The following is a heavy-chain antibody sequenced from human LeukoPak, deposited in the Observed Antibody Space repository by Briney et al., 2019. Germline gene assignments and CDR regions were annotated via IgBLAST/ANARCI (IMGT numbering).Heavy chain of an antibody. CDR1: GFTFSSYA. Sequence: GGSLRLSCAASGFTFSSYAMSWVRQAPGKGLEWVSATSGSGVSTYYADSVRGRYTISRDNTKNSLFLQMSSLRAEDTAVYYCATDRGWRTSGYYLYYFEYWGQGTLVTFSS. CDR3: ATDRGWRTSGYYLYYFEY. CDR2: TSGSGVST. J-gene: IGHJ4*02. V-gene: IGHV3-23*01. D-gene: IGHD3-3*01.